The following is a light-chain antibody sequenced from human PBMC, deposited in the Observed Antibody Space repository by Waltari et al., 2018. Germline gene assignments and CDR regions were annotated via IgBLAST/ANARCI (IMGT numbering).Light chain of an antibody. Sequence: DIQMTQSPSSLSASVGDKVTISCHASQDISSWLAWYQQKPGKAPKPLIYGASSLQSGVPARFGGSGSGTDDTLTITSLQPEDFATYYCQQYYDLPRTFGQGTKVEIK. CDR1: QDISSW. CDR3: QQYYDLPRT. V-gene: IGKV1D-16*01. CDR2: GAS. J-gene: IGKJ1*01.